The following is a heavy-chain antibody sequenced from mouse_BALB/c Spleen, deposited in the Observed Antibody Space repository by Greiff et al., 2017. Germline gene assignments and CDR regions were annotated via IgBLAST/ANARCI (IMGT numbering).Heavy chain of an antibody. V-gene: IGHV1S81*02. D-gene: IGHD1-2*01. CDR2: INPSNGRT. Sequence: QVQLQQPGAELVKPGASVKLSCKASGYTFTSYWMHWVKQRPGQGLEWIGEINPSNGRTNYNEKFKSKATLTVDKSSSTAYMQLSSLTSEDSAVYYCARGGITTANAMDYWGQGTSVTVSS. CDR3: ARGGITTANAMDY. CDR1: GYTFTSYW. J-gene: IGHJ4*01.